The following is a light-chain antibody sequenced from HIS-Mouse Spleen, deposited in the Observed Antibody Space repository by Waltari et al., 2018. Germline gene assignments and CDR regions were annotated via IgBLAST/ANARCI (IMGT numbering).Light chain of an antibody. Sequence: IVMTQSPDSLAVSLGERATIHCKPSQRVLYSSNNKNYLAWYQQKPGQPPKLLIYWASTRESGVPDRFSGSGSGTDFTLTISSLQAEDVAVYYCQQYYSTPYTFGQGTKLEIK. CDR2: WAS. J-gene: IGKJ2*01. V-gene: IGKV4-1*01. CDR1: QRVLYSSNNKNY. CDR3: QQYYSTPYT.